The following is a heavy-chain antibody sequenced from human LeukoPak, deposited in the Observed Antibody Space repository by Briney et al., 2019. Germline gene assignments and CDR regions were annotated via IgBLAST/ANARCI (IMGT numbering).Heavy chain of an antibody. J-gene: IGHJ6*02. V-gene: IGHV3-74*01. D-gene: IGHD6-13*01. CDR1: GFTFSNTW. CDR2: INTDYTT. Sequence: PGGSLRLSCEASGFTFSNTWMHWFRQAPGKGLEWVSRINTDYTTTYADSVKGRFTISRDNTKSTLFLQMHSLRADDTAVYYCARDRWYAVPVWGQGTTVTVSS. CDR3: ARDRWYAVPV.